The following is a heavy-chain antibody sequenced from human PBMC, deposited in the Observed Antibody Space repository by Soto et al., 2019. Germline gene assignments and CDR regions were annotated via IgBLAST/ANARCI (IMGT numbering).Heavy chain of an antibody. CDR1: GFNFRNYW. V-gene: IGHV3-7*01. D-gene: IGHD2-2*03. CDR3: ARIGYSSSSNDY. Sequence: EVQLVESGGDLVQSGGSLRLSCAASGFNFRNYWMSWVRQAPGKGLEWVANIKQDGSVKYYVDSVKGRFTISRDNAKNSVYLQMNSLRVEDTAVYYCARIGYSSSSNDYWGQGTLVTVSS. CDR2: IKQDGSVK. J-gene: IGHJ4*02.